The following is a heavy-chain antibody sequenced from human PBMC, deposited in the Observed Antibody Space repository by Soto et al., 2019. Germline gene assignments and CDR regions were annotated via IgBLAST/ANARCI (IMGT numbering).Heavy chain of an antibody. CDR2: IYPGDSDT. Sequence: GGSLRLSCKGSGYSFTSYWIGWVRQMPGKGLEWMGIIYPGDSDTRYSPSFQGQVTISADKSISTAYLQWSSLKASDTAMYYCARDPTGDAFDIWGQGTMVTVSS. CDR3: ARDPTGDAFDI. CDR1: GYSFTSYW. D-gene: IGHD7-27*01. V-gene: IGHV5-51*01. J-gene: IGHJ3*02.